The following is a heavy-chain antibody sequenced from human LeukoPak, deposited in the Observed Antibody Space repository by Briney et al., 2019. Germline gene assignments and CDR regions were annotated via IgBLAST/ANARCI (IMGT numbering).Heavy chain of an antibody. Sequence: GASVKVSCKASGYTFTSYGISWVRQAPGQGLEWMGWISAYNGNTNYAQKLQGRVTMTTDTSTSTAYMELRSLRSDDTAVYYCARESLRSCSSTSCLHFDYWGQGTLVTVSS. D-gene: IGHD2-2*01. J-gene: IGHJ4*02. CDR1: GYTFTSYG. V-gene: IGHV1-18*01. CDR2: ISAYNGNT. CDR3: ARESLRSCSSTSCLHFDY.